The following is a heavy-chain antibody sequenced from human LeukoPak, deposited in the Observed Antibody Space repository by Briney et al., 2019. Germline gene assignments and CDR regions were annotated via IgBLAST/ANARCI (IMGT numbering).Heavy chain of an antibody. D-gene: IGHD3-10*01. Sequence: GASVKVSCKASGYTFTGYYMHWVRQAPGQGLEWMGWIDPNSGGTNYAQKFQGRVTMTRDTSISTAYMELSRLRSDDTAVYYCARDLRLGGFLWFDPWGQGTLVTVSS. J-gene: IGHJ5*02. CDR2: IDPNSGGT. V-gene: IGHV1-2*02. CDR1: GYTFTGYY. CDR3: ARDLRLGGFLWFDP.